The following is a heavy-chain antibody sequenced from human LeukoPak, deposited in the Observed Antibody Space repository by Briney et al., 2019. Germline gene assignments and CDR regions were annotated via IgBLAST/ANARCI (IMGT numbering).Heavy chain of an antibody. CDR1: GYSISSVYY. V-gene: IGHV4-38-2*02. D-gene: IGHD3-10*01. J-gene: IGHJ4*02. Sequence: PSETLSLTCTVSGYSISSVYYWGWIRQSPGKGLEWIGRIYTSGSTNYIPSLKSRLTTSVDTSKNQFSLRLSSVPAADTAVYYCARDAWFGAGRTFDYWGQGTLVTVSS. CDR2: IYTSGST. CDR3: ARDAWFGAGRTFDY.